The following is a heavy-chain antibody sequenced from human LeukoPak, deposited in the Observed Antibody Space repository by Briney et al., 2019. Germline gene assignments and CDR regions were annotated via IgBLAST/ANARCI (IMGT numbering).Heavy chain of an antibody. Sequence: ASVKVSCKASGYTFTSYGISWVRQAPGQGLEWMGWISAYNGNTNYAQKLQGRVTMTRDTSISTAYIELSRLRSDDTAVYYCTRGTGYGSGLFDIWGQGTMVTVSS. CDR2: ISAYNGNT. V-gene: IGHV1-18*01. D-gene: IGHD3-10*01. CDR1: GYTFTSYG. CDR3: TRGTGYGSGLFDI. J-gene: IGHJ3*02.